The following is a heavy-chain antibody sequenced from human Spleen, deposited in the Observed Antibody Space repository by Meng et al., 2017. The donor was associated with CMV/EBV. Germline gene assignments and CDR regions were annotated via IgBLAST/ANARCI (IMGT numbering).Heavy chain of an antibody. D-gene: IGHD2-15*01. V-gene: IGHV3-21*06. CDR2: ISSSSGYI. CDR1: GFTFSSYN. CDR3: ARDISCTTSNCYSGDFHYYYHGMEV. J-gene: IGHJ6*02. Sequence: GESLKISCAASGFTFSSYNMNWVRQAPGKGLEWVSSISSSSGYIYYADSVKGRFTITRDNSRNSLYLQMNSLSAEDTALYYCARDISCTTSNCYSGDFHYYYHGMEVCGQGTTVTVSS.